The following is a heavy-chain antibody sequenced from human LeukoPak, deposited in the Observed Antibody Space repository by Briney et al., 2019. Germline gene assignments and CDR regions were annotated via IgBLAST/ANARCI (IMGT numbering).Heavy chain of an antibody. CDR1: GYTFTSYA. CDR3: ARGWVVVYYFDY. J-gene: IGHJ4*02. Sequence: ASVKVSCKASGYTFTSYAMHWVRQAPGQRLEWMGWINAGNGNTKYSQKFQGRVTITRDTSASTAYMELSSLRSEDTAVYYCARGWVVVYYFDYWGQGTLATVSS. D-gene: IGHD1-26*01. V-gene: IGHV1-3*01. CDR2: INAGNGNT.